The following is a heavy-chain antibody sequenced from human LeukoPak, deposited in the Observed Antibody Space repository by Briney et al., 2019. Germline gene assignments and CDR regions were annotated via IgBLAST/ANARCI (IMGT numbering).Heavy chain of an antibody. CDR1: GFTFSSYG. J-gene: IGHJ6*02. CDR3: ARDPRTTGKSNYGMDV. V-gene: IGHV3-NL1*01. Sequence: GRSLRLSCAASGFTFSSYGMHWVRQAPGKGLEWVSIIYSGGTTYYADSVQGRFTISRDNSKNTVYLQMNSLRVEDTAVYYCARDPRTTGKSNYGMDVWGQGTTVTVSS. CDR2: IYSGGTT. D-gene: IGHD4-17*01.